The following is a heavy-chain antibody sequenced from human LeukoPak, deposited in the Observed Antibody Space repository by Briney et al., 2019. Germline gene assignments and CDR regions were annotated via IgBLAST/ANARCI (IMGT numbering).Heavy chain of an antibody. D-gene: IGHD3-3*01. J-gene: IGHJ4*02. CDR1: GYTFTSRA. Sequence: GSVKVSCKTSGYTFTSRALHWVRLAPGPRLEWMGLINNGNGKTKYSQNFQDRVTITRDPTASTADMELSSLRSEDTAVYYCARDRSAWRFYYFDYWGQGTLVTVSS. V-gene: IGHV1-3*04. CDR3: ARDRSAWRFYYFDY. CDR2: INNGNGKT.